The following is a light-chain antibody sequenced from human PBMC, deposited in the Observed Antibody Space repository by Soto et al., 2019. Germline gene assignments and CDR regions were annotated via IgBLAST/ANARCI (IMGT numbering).Light chain of an antibody. CDR2: DVS. CDR3: SSYTSSNFVV. CDR1: SSDVGGYNY. Sequence: QAVVTQPASVSGSPGQSITISCTGTSSDVGGYNYVSWYQQHPGKAPELMLYDVSNRPSGVSSRFSGSKSGNTASLTISGLQAEDEADYHCSSYTSSNFVVFGGGTKLTVL. V-gene: IGLV2-14*03. J-gene: IGLJ2*01.